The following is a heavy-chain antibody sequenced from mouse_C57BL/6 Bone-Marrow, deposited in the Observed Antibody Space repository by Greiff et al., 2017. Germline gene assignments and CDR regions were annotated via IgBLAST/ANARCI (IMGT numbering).Heavy chain of an antibody. CDR3: TPGAMDY. Sequence: DVQLVESGGGLVQPGGSMKLSCAASGFTFSDAWMDWVRQSPEKGLEWVAEIRNKDNNQATYYAESVKGRFTFSREFSTSSVYLQMNSLRAEDTVIYYCTPGAMDYWGPGNSVTFSS. V-gene: IGHV6-6*01. CDR1: GFTFSDAW. CDR2: IRNKDNNQAT. J-gene: IGHJ4*01.